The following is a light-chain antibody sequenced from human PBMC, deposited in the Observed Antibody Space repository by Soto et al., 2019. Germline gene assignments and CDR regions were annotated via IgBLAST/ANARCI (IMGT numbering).Light chain of an antibody. Sequence: EIVLTQSPATLSLSLGESATLSCRASQSIGSYLAWYQHKLGQPPRLLIYDASNRATGIPVRFSGSGSGTDFTLTISSLEPEDFAVYYCQQRSTWPPFSFGPGTKVDIK. CDR3: QQRSTWPPFS. V-gene: IGKV3-11*01. CDR2: DAS. J-gene: IGKJ3*01. CDR1: QSIGSY.